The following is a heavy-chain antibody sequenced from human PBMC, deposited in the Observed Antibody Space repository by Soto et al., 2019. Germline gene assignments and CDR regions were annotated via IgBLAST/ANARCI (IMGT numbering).Heavy chain of an antibody. V-gene: IGHV1-18*01. Sequence: GASVKVSCKASGYTFTSYGISWVRQAPGQGLEWMGWISAYNGNTNYAQKLQGRVTMTTDTSTSTAYMELRSLRSDDTAVYYCARDFWSGYDYYYYGMDVWGQGTTVSGS. D-gene: IGHD3-3*01. CDR1: GYTFTSYG. CDR3: ARDFWSGYDYYYYGMDV. J-gene: IGHJ6*02. CDR2: ISAYNGNT.